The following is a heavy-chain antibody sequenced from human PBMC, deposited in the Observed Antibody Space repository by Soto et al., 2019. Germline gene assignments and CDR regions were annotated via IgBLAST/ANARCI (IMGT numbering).Heavy chain of an antibody. J-gene: IGHJ6*03. D-gene: IGHD4-4*01. Sequence: QVQLQQWGAGLLKPSETLSLTCAVYGESFSGYYWSWIRQPPGKGLEWIGEINHSGSTKYNPSLKSRVTISVDTSKSQFSLKLRSVTAADTAVYYCARFDQRLTTGIYHYYMDVWGKGTTVTVSS. CDR3: ARFDQRLTTGIYHYYMDV. CDR2: INHSGST. CDR1: GESFSGYY. V-gene: IGHV4-34*01.